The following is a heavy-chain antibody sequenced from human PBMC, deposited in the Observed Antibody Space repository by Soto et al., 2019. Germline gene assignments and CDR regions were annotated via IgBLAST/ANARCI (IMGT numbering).Heavy chain of an antibody. D-gene: IGHD3-10*01. CDR1: GFTFSNYA. V-gene: IGHV3-23*01. CDR2: ISGNGGAT. J-gene: IGHJ4*02. CDR3: AKDPRRFHLGSGDGPYFFDY. Sequence: VQMLESGGGLVRPGGSLRLSCVASGFTFSNYAMSWVRQTPGKGLEWVATISGNGGATNYADSLKGRFTISRDNSKDTLFLDINTLRGDDTATYFCAKDPRRFHLGSGDGPYFFDYWGQGTLVTASS.